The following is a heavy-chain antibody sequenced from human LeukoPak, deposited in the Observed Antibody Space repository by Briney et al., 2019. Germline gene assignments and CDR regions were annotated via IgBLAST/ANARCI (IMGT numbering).Heavy chain of an antibody. CDR2: ISGSGGNT. CDR1: GFTFSSYA. Sequence: GGSLRLSCAASGFTFSSYAMDWVRQAPGKGLEWVSGISGSGGNTYYADSVKGRFTISRDNAMNTLYLQMNSLRAEDTAVYYCAMVRGYYYHGLDVWGQGTTATVSS. D-gene: IGHD3-10*01. J-gene: IGHJ6*02. CDR3: AMVRGYYYHGLDV. V-gene: IGHV3-23*01.